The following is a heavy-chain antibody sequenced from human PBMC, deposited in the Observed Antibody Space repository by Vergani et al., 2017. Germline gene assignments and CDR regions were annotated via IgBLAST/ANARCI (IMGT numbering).Heavy chain of an antibody. CDR2: ISGSGGST. CDR3: AKNPTYYYDSSAYFDY. J-gene: IGHJ4*02. V-gene: IGHV3-23*01. CDR1: GVTFSSYA. Sequence: EVQLLESGGGLVQPGGSLRLSCAASGVTFSSYAMSWVRQAPGTGLEWVSAISGSGGSTYYADSVKGRFTISRDNSKNTLYLQMNSLRAEDTAVYYCAKNPTYYYDSSAYFDYWGQGTLVTVSS. D-gene: IGHD3-22*01.